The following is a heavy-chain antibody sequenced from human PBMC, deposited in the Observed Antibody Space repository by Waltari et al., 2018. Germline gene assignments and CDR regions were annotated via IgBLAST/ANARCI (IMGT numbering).Heavy chain of an antibody. J-gene: IGHJ6*02. D-gene: IGHD6-19*01. CDR1: GGSIRSNRYY. CDR2: IYYSGST. Sequence: QLQLQESGTGLVKPSETLSLPSPVSGGSIRSNRYYLGSIRKPPGKGLEWIGSIYYSGSTYYNPSLKSRVTISVDTSKNQFSLKLSSVTAADTAVYYCASPGGPNSSGWYVVWGQGTTVTVSS. CDR3: ASPGGPNSSGWYVV. V-gene: IGHV4-39*07.